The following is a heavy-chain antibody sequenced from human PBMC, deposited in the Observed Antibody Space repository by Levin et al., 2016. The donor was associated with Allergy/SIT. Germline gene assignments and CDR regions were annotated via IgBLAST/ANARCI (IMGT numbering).Heavy chain of an antibody. CDR3: ARSKYSSGYYHAFDI. D-gene: IGHD3-22*01. V-gene: IGHV2-70*01. Sequence: WIRQPPGKALEWLALIDWDDDKYYSTSLKTRLTISKDTSKNQVALTMTNMDPVDTATYYCARSKYSSGYYHAFDIWGQGTMVTVSS. J-gene: IGHJ3*02. CDR2: IDWDDDK.